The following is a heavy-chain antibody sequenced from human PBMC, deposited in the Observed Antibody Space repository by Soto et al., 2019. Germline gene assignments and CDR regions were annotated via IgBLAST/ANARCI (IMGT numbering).Heavy chain of an antibody. CDR1: GGSISSSSYY. Sequence: SETLSLTCTVSGGSISSSSYYWGWIRRPPGKGLEWIGSIYYSGSTYYNPSLKSRVTISVDTSKNQFSLKLSSVTAADTAVYYCARHESSSWYGRFDYWGQGTLVTVSS. CDR3: ARHESSSWYGRFDY. CDR2: IYYSGST. D-gene: IGHD6-13*01. J-gene: IGHJ4*02. V-gene: IGHV4-39*01.